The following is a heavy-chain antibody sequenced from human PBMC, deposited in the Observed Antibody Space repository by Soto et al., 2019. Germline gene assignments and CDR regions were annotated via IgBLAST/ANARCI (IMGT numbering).Heavy chain of an antibody. Sequence: EVQLLESGGGLVQPGGSLRLSCAASGFTFSSYAMSWVRQAPGKGLEWVSAISGSGGSTYYADSVKGRFTISRDNSKKTLELQMKSLRAEDTAVFYGAKAWSGHWYFDLWGRGTLVTVSS. CDR2: ISGSGGST. V-gene: IGHV3-23*01. CDR1: GFTFSSYA. D-gene: IGHD3-10*01. CDR3: AKAWSGHWYFDL. J-gene: IGHJ2*01.